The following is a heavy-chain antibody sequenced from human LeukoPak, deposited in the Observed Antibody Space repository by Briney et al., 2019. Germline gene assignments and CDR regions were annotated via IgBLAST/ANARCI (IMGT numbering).Heavy chain of an antibody. J-gene: IGHJ6*02. CDR2: MNPNSGNT. CDR1: GYTFTSYD. D-gene: IGHD3-3*01. Sequence: ASVKVSCKASGYTFTSYDINWVRQAIGQGLEWMGWMNPNSGNTGYAQKFQGRVTMTRNTSISTAYMELSSLRSEDTAVYYCARGLNYDFWSGYYSYYYYGMDVWGQGTTVTVSS. CDR3: ARGLNYDFWSGYYSYYYYGMDV. V-gene: IGHV1-8*01.